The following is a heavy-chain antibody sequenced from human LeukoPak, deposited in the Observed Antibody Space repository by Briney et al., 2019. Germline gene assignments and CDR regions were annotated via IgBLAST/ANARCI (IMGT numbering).Heavy chain of an antibody. CDR3: AREENYGGHSVVQH. J-gene: IGHJ1*01. CDR2: IHYSGST. CDR1: GGSISSSDYY. V-gene: IGHV4-30-4*08. Sequence: SETLSLTCTLSGGSISSSDYYWGWIRQPPGKGLEWIGYIHYSGSTSYNPSLTSRITMSVDTSKNEFSLKVMSVAAADTAVYYCAREENYGGHSVVQHWGQGTLVTVSS. D-gene: IGHD4-23*01.